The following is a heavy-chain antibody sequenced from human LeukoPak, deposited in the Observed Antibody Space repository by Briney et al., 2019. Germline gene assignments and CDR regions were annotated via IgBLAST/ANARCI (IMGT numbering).Heavy chain of an antibody. V-gene: IGHV4-59*08. D-gene: IGHD1-26*01. CDR3: ARRIVGATKSCFDS. CDR1: GGSISSYY. J-gene: IGHJ4*02. Sequence: SSETLSLTCTVSGGSISSYYWSWVRQPPGKGLEWIGYIYYSGNTNYNPSLKSRVTISVDTSKNQFSLKLSTVTAADTAVYYCARRIVGATKSCFDSWGQGTLVTVSS. CDR2: IYYSGNT.